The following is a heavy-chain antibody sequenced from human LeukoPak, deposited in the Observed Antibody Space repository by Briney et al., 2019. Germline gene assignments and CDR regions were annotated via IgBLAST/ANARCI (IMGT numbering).Heavy chain of an antibody. D-gene: IGHD2-2*01. CDR2: IIPIFGTA. J-gene: IGHJ3*02. V-gene: IGHV1-69*05. CDR3: ARMQYQLLLDAFDI. CDR1: GGSFSYYT. Sequence: VASVKVSCKASGGSFSYYTINWVRQAPGQGLEWMGGIIPIFGTANYAQKFQGRVTITTDESTSTAYMELSSLRSEDTAVYYCARMQYQLLLDAFDIWGQGTMVTVSS.